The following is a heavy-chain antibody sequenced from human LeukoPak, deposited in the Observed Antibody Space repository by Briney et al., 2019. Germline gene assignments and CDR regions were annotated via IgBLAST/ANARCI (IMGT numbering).Heavy chain of an antibody. CDR2: IKSKTDGGTT. Sequence: PGGSLRLSCAASGFTFSNAWMSWVRQAPGKGLEWVGRIKSKTDGGTTDYAAPVKGRFTISRDDSKNTLYLQMNSLKTEDTAVYYCTTRGNLRHGDSLYYFDYWGQGTLVTVSS. J-gene: IGHJ4*02. D-gene: IGHD2-21*01. CDR3: TTRGNLRHGDSLYYFDY. CDR1: GFTFSNAW. V-gene: IGHV3-15*01.